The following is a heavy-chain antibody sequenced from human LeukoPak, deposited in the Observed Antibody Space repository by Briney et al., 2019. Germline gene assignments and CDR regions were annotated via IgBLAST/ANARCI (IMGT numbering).Heavy chain of an antibody. D-gene: IGHD6-13*01. Sequence: SETLSLTCAVYGGSFSGYYWSWIRQPPGKGLEWIGEINHSGSTNYNPSLKSRVTISVDTSKNQFSLKLSSVTAADTAVYYCARGVSIAAAGTGGDYWGQGTLVTVSS. CDR1: GGSFSGYY. J-gene: IGHJ4*02. CDR2: INHSGST. CDR3: ARGVSIAAAGTGGDY. V-gene: IGHV4-34*01.